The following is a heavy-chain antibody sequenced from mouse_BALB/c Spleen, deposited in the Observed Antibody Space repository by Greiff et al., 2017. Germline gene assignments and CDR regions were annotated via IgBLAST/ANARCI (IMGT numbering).Heavy chain of an antibody. J-gene: IGHJ3*01. CDR1: GFTFSSFG. V-gene: IGHV5-17*02. Sequence: EVKLVESGGGLVQPGGSRKLSCAASGFTFSSFGMHWVRQAPEKGLEWVGYISSGSSTIDYADTVTGRFTISRDNPKNTLFLHMTSLRSEDTAMYSCARSTGYGNYDWFAYWGEGTLVTVSA. D-gene: IGHD2-10*02. CDR3: ARSTGYGNYDWFAY. CDR2: ISSGSSTI.